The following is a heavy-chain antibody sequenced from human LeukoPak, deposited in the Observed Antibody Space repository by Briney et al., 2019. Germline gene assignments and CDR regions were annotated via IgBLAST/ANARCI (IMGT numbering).Heavy chain of an antibody. Sequence: GGSLRLPCAASGFTFSSYAMSWVRQAPGKGLEWVSAISGSGGSTYYADSVKGRFTISRDNSKNTLYLQMNSLRAEDTAVYYCARFLGDYYYYGMDVWGQGTTVTVSS. CDR3: ARFLGDYYYYGMDV. D-gene: IGHD3-10*01. V-gene: IGHV3-23*01. J-gene: IGHJ6*02. CDR1: GFTFSSYA. CDR2: ISGSGGST.